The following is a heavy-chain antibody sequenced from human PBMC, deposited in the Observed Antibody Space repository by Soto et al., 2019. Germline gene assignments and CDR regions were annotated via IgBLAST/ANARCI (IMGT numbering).Heavy chain of an antibody. D-gene: IGHD6-19*01. CDR1: GFTFNSYG. Sequence: QIQLVESGGGVVQPGRSLRLSCTASGFTFNSYGFNWVRQAPGKGLEWVAVIWYDGNTKYCADSVKGRFTISRDNLRSTVYLQMNSLTAEDTAVYYCARPLVAPVAGPYYYGMDVWGQGTTVTVSS. CDR3: ARPLVAPVAGPYYYGMDV. J-gene: IGHJ6*02. V-gene: IGHV3-33*01. CDR2: IWYDGNTK.